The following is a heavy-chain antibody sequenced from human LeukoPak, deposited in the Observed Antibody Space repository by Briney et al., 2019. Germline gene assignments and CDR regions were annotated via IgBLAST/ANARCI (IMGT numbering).Heavy chain of an antibody. J-gene: IGHJ4*02. Sequence: GASVKVSCKASGYTFTNYGISWVRQAPGQGLEWMGWISAYNGSTNYAQRFQGRVTMTTDTSTSTAYMELGSLRSDDTAVYYCARDRGSLAVSDSRTSDYWGQGTLVTVSS. D-gene: IGHD6-19*01. CDR2: ISAYNGST. CDR1: GYTFTNYG. CDR3: ARDRGSLAVSDSRTSDY. V-gene: IGHV1-18*01.